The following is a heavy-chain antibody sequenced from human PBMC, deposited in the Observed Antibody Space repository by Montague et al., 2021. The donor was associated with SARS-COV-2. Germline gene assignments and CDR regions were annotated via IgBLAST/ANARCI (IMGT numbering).Heavy chain of an antibody. J-gene: IGHJ4*02. D-gene: IGHD6-13*01. V-gene: IGHV4-34*01. CDR3: ARGRYSSSWYGTKYYFDY. CDR1: GGPFSGYY. Sequence: SETLSLTCGVSGGPFSGYYWSWIRQPPGKGLEWIGEITHSGSTNYNPSLKSRVTISLDTSTNQFSLKLSSVTAADTAVYYCARGRYSSSWYGTKYYFDYWGQGTLVTVSS. CDR2: ITHSGST.